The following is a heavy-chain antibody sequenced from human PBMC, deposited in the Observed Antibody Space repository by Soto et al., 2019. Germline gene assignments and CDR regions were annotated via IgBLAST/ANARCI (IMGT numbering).Heavy chain of an antibody. Sequence: SETLSLTCTVSGGSISSYYWSWIRQPPGKGLEWIGYIYHSGSTYYNPSLKSRVTISVDRSKNQFSLKLSSVTAADTAVYYFARGGITMVRGVTRQFDPWGQGTLVTVSS. CDR2: IYHSGST. D-gene: IGHD3-10*01. J-gene: IGHJ5*02. V-gene: IGHV4-59*12. CDR3: ARGGITMVRGVTRQFDP. CDR1: GGSISSYY.